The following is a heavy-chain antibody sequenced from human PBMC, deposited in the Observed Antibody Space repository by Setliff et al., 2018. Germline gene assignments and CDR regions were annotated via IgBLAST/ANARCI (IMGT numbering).Heavy chain of an antibody. CDR1: GFNLDDFG. Sequence: AGGSLRLSCAASGFNLDDFGMSWVRQAPGKGLEWVSGITWNGGRTGYADSVKGRLTISRDSAKSSLYLQMNSLRAEDTALYYCARDLHWGFDYWGLGTLVTVSS. CDR2: ITWNGGRT. V-gene: IGHV3-20*04. J-gene: IGHJ4*02. D-gene: IGHD7-27*01. CDR3: ARDLHWGFDY.